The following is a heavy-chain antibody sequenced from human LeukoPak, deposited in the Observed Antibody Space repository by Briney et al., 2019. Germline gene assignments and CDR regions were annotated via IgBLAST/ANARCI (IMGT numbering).Heavy chain of an antibody. V-gene: IGHV3-30-3*01. CDR1: GFSFNNYW. Sequence: PGGSLRLSCSASGFSFNNYWMNWVRQAPGKGLEWVALISYDASNKHYADSVKGRFTISRDNSKNTLYLQMNSLRVEDTALYYCARQRDSSGFNWFDPWGQGTLVTVSS. J-gene: IGHJ5*02. CDR3: ARQRDSSGFNWFDP. D-gene: IGHD3-22*01. CDR2: ISYDASNK.